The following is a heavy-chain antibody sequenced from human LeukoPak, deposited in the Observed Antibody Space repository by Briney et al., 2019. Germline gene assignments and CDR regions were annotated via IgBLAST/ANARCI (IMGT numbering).Heavy chain of an antibody. V-gene: IGHV3-7*01. D-gene: IGHD1-26*01. CDR2: MKPDWSEI. J-gene: IGHJ4*02. CDR1: GFTFTTYW. CDR3: TRDMQGSRLYLVGSQND. Sequence: QTGGSLRLSCAASGFTFTTYWMSCVRQAPGKGLEWVANMKPDWSEIFYLDSVKGRLTISRDNAMNTFYLKMNSLRAEDSALYYCTRDMQGSRLYLVGSQNDWGQGTLVTVSS.